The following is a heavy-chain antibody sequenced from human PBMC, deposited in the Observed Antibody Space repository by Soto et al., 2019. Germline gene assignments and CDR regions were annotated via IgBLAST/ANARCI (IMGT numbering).Heavy chain of an antibody. CDR3: ARRGGGTMIVVVIQSHFDY. CDR1: GFTFSSYD. Sequence: EVQLVESGGGLVQPGGSLSLSCAASGFTFSSYDMHWVRQATGKGLEWVSAIGTAGDTYYPGSVKGRFTISRENAKNSLYLQMNSLRAGETAVYYCARRGGGTMIVVVIQSHFDYWGQGTLVTVSS. V-gene: IGHV3-13*04. J-gene: IGHJ4*02. CDR2: IGTAGDT. D-gene: IGHD3-22*01.